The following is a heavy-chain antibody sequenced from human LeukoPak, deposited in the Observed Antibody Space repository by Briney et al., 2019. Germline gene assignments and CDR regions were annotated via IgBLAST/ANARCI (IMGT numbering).Heavy chain of an antibody. J-gene: IGHJ6*03. CDR2: ISYDGSNK. D-gene: IGHD2-2*01. Sequence: PGGSLRLSCAASGFTFSSYAMHWVRQAPGKGLEWVAVISYDGSNKYYADSVKGRFTISRDNSKNTLYLQMNSLRAEDTAVYYCAVPKEYYYYMDVWGKGTTVTVSS. V-gene: IGHV3-30-3*01. CDR1: GFTFSSYA. CDR3: AVPKEYYYYMDV.